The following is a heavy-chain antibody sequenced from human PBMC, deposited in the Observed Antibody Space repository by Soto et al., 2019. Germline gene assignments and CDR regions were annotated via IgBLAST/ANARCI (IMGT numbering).Heavy chain of an antibody. CDR2: ISGSGGST. V-gene: IGHV3-23*01. D-gene: IGHD3-3*01. CDR1: GFTFSSYA. CDR3: AKRVRFWSGYHTSYYFDY. Sequence: EVQLLESGGGLVQPGGSLRLSCAASGFTFSSYARSWVRQAPGKGLEWVSAISGSGGSTYYADSVKGRFTISRDNSKNTLYLQMNSLRAEDTAVYYCAKRVRFWSGYHTSYYFDYWGQGTLVTVSS. J-gene: IGHJ4*02.